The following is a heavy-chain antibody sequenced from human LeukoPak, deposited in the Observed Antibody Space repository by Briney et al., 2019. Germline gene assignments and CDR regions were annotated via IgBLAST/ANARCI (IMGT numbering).Heavy chain of an antibody. Sequence: ASVKVSCKAFGYTFTSNYMHWVRQAPGQGPEWMGVISPSGGSTTYAQKFQGRVTMTRNTSISTAYMELSSLRSEDTAVYYCARAPFMVRGVIRRPPYWFDPWGQGTLVTVSS. V-gene: IGHV1-46*01. J-gene: IGHJ5*02. CDR2: ISPSGGST. CDR1: GYTFTSNY. CDR3: ARAPFMVRGVIRRPPYWFDP. D-gene: IGHD3-10*01.